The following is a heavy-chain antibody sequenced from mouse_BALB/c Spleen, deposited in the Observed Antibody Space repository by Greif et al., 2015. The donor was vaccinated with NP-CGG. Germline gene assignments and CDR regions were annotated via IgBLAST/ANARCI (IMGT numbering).Heavy chain of an antibody. Sequence: QVQLQQSGPELVKPGASVRISCKASGYTFTSYYIHWVKQRPGQGLEWIGWIYPGNVNTKYNEKFKGKATLTADKSSSAAYMQLSSLTAEDSAVYFCAREELAYYFDYWGQGTTLTVSS. J-gene: IGHJ2*01. CDR3: AREELAYYFDY. V-gene: IGHV1S56*01. CDR1: GYTFTSYY. D-gene: IGHD4-1*01. CDR2: IYPGNVNT.